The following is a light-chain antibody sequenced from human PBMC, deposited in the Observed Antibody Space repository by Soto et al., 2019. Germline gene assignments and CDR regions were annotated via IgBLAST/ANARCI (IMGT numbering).Light chain of an antibody. V-gene: IGLV2-8*01. CDR1: TTDVGGYKY. CDR3: TSYTRDTALV. J-gene: IGLJ1*01. Sequence: QSALTQPPSASGSPGQSVTISCTGTTTDVGGYKYVSWYLQHPGKAPKLIIYQVNRRPSGVPSRFSGSVSGSTASLTISGLQAEDEADYHCTSYTRDTALVFGTGTKLTVL. CDR2: QVN.